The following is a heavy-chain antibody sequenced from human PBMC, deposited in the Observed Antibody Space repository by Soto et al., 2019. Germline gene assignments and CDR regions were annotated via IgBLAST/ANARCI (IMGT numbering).Heavy chain of an antibody. CDR1: GGSFSGYY. V-gene: IGHV4-34*01. CDR2: INHSGST. D-gene: IGHD4-17*01. CDR3: ARDEPNTVTPLDY. J-gene: IGHJ4*02. Sequence: SENLSLTCAVYGGSFSGYYWSWIRQPPGKGLEWIGEINHSGSTNYNPSLKSRVTISVDTSKNQFSLKLSSVTAADTAVYYCARDEPNTVTPLDYWGQGTLVTVSS.